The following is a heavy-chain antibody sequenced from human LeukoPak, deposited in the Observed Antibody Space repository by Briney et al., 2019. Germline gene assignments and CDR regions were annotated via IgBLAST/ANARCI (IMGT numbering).Heavy chain of an antibody. CDR3: TRGSIVGATKSDY. CDR2: IRVKAYGGTT. Sequence: PRRSLRLSCTASGFTFGDYAMSWFRQAPGKGLEWVGFIRVKAYGGTTEYAASVKGRFTISRDDSKSIAYLQMNSLKTEDTAVYYCTRGSIVGATKSDYWGQGTLVTVSS. V-gene: IGHV3-49*03. D-gene: IGHD1-26*01. CDR1: GFTFGDYA. J-gene: IGHJ4*02.